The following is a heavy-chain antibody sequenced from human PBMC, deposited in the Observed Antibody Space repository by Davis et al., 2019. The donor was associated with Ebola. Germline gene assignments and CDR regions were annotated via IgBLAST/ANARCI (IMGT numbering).Heavy chain of an antibody. J-gene: IGHJ4*02. D-gene: IGHD2-15*01. V-gene: IGHV3-21*01. CDR3: ARERLGYCSGGSCSEDY. CDR2: ISSSSSYI. Sequence: PGGSLRLSCAASGFTFSSYSMNWVRQAPGKGLEWVSSISSSSSYIYYADSVKGRFTISRDNAKNSLYLQMNSLRAEDTAVYYCARERLGYCSGGSCSEDYWGQGTLVTVSS. CDR1: GFTFSSYS.